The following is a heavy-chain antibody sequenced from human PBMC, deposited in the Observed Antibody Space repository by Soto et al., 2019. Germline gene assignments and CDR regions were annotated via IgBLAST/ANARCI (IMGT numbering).Heavy chain of an antibody. Sequence: PSETLSLTCTVSGGSISSSTYYWGWMRQPPGKGLEWIASFFIGGNTYYNPSLKSRVTISVDTSKNQFSLKLSSVTAADTAVYYCARAEGSSPWGEWFDPWGQGTLVTVSS. J-gene: IGHJ5*02. CDR1: GGSISSSTYY. CDR3: ARAEGSSPWGEWFDP. V-gene: IGHV4-39*01. CDR2: FFIGGNT. D-gene: IGHD6-6*01.